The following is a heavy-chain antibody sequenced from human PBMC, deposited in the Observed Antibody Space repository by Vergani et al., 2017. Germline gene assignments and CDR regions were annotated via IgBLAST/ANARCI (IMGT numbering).Heavy chain of an antibody. V-gene: IGHV3-73*01. CDR3: ARSEDAPKIQGLYSMDI. Sequence: EMQLVESGGGLVQPGGSLKLSCAASGFTFSGSALHWVRQAYGKGLGWVGRISSGGNSYATADGASVQGRVTISRDDSKNTSYLQMNGLKTEETAVYYCARSEDAPKIQGLYSMDIGGKETTVSVSS. CDR2: ISSGGNSYAT. CDR1: GFTFSGSA. J-gene: IGHJ6*04.